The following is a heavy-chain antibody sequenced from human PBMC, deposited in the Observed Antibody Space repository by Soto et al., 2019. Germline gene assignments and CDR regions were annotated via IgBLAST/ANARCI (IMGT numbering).Heavy chain of an antibody. J-gene: IGHJ4*02. CDR2: ISYDEIKK. CDR3: AKALGGNSVDY. CDR1: GFTFTNYG. Sequence: GGSLRLSCVASGFTFTNYGMHWVRQAPGKGLEWVALISYDEIKKYYADSVKGRFTISRDNAKNTLYLHMNSLRADDTAVYYCAKALGGNSVDYWGRGTLVTVSS. V-gene: IGHV3-30*18. D-gene: IGHD2-21*02.